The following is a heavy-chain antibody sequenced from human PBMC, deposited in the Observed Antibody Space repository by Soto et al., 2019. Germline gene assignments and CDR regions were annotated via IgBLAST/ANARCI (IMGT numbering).Heavy chain of an antibody. Sequence: QVQLVQSGAEVKKPGSSVKVSCKASGGTFSSYAISWVRQAPGQGLEWMGGIIPIFGTANYAQKLQGRVTITADKSTSTAYMELSSLRSEDTAVYYCARRRITIFGVVIKFYGMDVWGQGTTVTVSS. CDR2: IIPIFGTA. CDR1: GGTFSSYA. V-gene: IGHV1-69*06. D-gene: IGHD3-3*01. CDR3: ARRRITIFGVVIKFYGMDV. J-gene: IGHJ6*02.